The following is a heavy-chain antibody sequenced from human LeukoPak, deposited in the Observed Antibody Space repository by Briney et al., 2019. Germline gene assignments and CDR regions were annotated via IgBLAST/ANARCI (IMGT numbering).Heavy chain of an antibody. CDR1: GFTFSNYW. J-gene: IGHJ4*02. Sequence: GGSLRLSCAASGFTFSNYWMTWVRQAPGKGLEWVANINRDGSERYYVDSVKGRFTISRDDAKSSLYLQMNSLRAEDTAVYYCAKVWLGHGDLYDYWGQGTLVTVSS. D-gene: IGHD4-17*01. V-gene: IGHV3-7*03. CDR2: INRDGSER. CDR3: AKVWLGHGDLYDY.